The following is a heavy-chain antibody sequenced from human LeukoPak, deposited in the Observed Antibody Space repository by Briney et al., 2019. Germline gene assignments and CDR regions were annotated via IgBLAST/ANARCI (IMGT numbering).Heavy chain of an antibody. CDR1: GFTFSSYN. CDR2: ITSSSSTI. Sequence: PGGSLRLSCAASGFTFSSYNMNWVRQAPGKGLEWVSFITSSSSTIYYADSVKGRFTISRDNAQNSLYLQMNSLRDEDTAVYYCARGRTSRWYFDYWGQGTLVTVSS. J-gene: IGHJ4*02. V-gene: IGHV3-48*02. CDR3: ARGRTSRWYFDY. D-gene: IGHD2-2*01.